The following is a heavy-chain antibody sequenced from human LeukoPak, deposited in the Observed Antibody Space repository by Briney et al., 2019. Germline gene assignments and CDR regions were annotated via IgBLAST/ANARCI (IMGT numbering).Heavy chain of an antibody. CDR2: ISGSGGST. J-gene: IGHJ4*02. Sequence: GGSLRLSCAASGFTFSSYAMSWVRQAPGKGLEWVSAISGSGGSTYYADSVKGRFTIPRDNSKNTLYLQMNSLRAEDTAVYYCAKTPYGSGSYYFDYWGQGTLVTVSS. V-gene: IGHV3-23*01. CDR1: GFTFSSYA. CDR3: AKTPYGSGSYYFDY. D-gene: IGHD3-10*01.